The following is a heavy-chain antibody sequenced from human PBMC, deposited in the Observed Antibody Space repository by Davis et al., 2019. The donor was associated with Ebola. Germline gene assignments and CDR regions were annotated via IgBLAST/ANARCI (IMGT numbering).Heavy chain of an antibody. D-gene: IGHD6-13*01. J-gene: IGHJ4*02. CDR2: ISRSGTDT. Sequence: GESLKISCAASGFTFSSYAMNWVRQAPGKGLEWVSAISRSGTDTYYTDSVKGRFTISRDNSKNTLYLQMNSLRAEDTATYYCAKGGPGLITAAATGRFEDYWGQGTPVTVSS. CDR3: AKGGPGLITAAATGRFEDY. CDR1: GFTFSSYA. V-gene: IGHV3-23*01.